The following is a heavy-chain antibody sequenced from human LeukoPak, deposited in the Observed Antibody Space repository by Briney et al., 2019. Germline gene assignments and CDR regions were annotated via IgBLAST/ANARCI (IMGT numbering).Heavy chain of an antibody. D-gene: IGHD3-10*01. V-gene: IGHV1-69*13. CDR3: ARAGIPAMVRRVIITLGYFDY. CDR2: IIPIFGTA. Sequence: SVKVSCKASGGTFSSYAISWVRQAPGQGLEWMGGIIPIFGTANYAQKFQGRVTITADESTSTAYMELSSLRSEDTAVYYCARAGIPAMVRRVIITLGYFDYWGQGTLVTVSS. J-gene: IGHJ4*02. CDR1: GGTFSSYA.